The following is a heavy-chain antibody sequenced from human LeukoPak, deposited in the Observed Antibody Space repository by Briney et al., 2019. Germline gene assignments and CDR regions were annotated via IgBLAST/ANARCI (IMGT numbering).Heavy chain of an antibody. Sequence: ASVKVSCKASGYTFTGYYMHWVRQAPGQGLEWMGRINPNSGGTNYAQKFQGRVTMTRDTSITTAYMELSRLRSDDTAVYYCARDSDPLRFLEWLSYNWFDPWGQGTLVTVSS. CDR2: INPNSGGT. V-gene: IGHV1-2*06. J-gene: IGHJ5*02. D-gene: IGHD3-3*01. CDR1: GYTFTGYY. CDR3: ARDSDPLRFLEWLSYNWFDP.